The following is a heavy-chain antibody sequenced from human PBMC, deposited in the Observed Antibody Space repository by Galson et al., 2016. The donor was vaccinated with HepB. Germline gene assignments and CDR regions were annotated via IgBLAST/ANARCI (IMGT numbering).Heavy chain of an antibody. D-gene: IGHD4-17*01. CDR3: ARGDNPDYGDYASAYYYMAV. CDR2: INNSGST. V-gene: IGHV4-34*01. CDR1: GGSFSGYY. J-gene: IGHJ6*03. Sequence: SETLSPTCAVYGGSFSGYYWSWIRQPPGKGLEWIGEINNSGSTNYNPSLKRRVTISVDTSKTQFSLKLSSVTAADTAVYYCARGDNPDYGDYASAYYYMAVWGKGTTVTVSS.